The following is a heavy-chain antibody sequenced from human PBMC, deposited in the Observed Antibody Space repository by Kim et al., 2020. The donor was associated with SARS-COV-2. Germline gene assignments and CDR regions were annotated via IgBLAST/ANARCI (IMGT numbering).Heavy chain of an antibody. D-gene: IGHD5-12*01. V-gene: IGHV4-34*01. CDR1: GGSFSGYY. Sequence: SETLSLTCAVYGGSFSGYYWSWIRQPPGKGLEWIGEINHSGSTNYNPSLKSRVTISVDTSKNQFSLKLSSVTAADTAVYYCARRDLRDGYNEGYWGQGTL. J-gene: IGHJ4*02. CDR3: ARRDLRDGYNEGY. CDR2: INHSGST.